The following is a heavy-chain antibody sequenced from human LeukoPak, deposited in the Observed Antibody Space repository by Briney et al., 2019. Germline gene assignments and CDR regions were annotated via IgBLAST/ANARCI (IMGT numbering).Heavy chain of an antibody. CDR2: IYYSGST. J-gene: IGHJ6*03. CDR1: GGSISSSSYY. CDR3: ARCPKGVYYYYMDV. Sequence: PSETLSLTCTVSGGSISSSSYYWGWIRQPPGKGLEWIGSIYYSGSTYYNPSLKSRVTISVDTSKNQFSLKLSSVTAADTAVYYCARCPKGVYYYYMDVWGKGTTVTVSS. V-gene: IGHV4-39*07.